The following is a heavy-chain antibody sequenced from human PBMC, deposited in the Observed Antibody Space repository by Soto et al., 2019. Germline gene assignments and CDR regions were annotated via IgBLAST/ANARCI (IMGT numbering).Heavy chain of an antibody. CDR3: ATVGVRGDATYYYYGMDV. J-gene: IGHJ6*02. V-gene: IGHV1-24*01. D-gene: IGHD3-10*01. CDR1: GYTLTELS. CDR2: FDPEDGET. Sequence: ASVKVSCKVSGYTLTELSIHWVRQAPGKGLEWMGGFDPEDGETIYAQKFQGRVTMTEDTSTDTAYMELSSLRSEDTAVYYCATVGVRGDATYYYYGMDVWGQGTTVTVSS.